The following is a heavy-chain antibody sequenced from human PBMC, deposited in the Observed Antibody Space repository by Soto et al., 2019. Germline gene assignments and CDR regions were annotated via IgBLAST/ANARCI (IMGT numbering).Heavy chain of an antibody. V-gene: IGHV4-39*01. CDR3: ARVISTIFGVVKDDYYYMDV. J-gene: IGHJ6*03. CDR1: GGSISSSSYY. Sequence: SETLSLTCTVSGGSISSSSYYWGWIRQPPGKGLEWIGSIYYSGSTYYNPSLKSRVTISVDTSKNQFSLKLSSVTAADTAVYYCARVISTIFGVVKDDYYYMDVWGKGTTVTVSS. D-gene: IGHD3-3*01. CDR2: IYYSGST.